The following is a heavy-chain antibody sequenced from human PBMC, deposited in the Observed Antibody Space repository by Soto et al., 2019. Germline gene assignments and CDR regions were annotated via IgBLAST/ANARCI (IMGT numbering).Heavy chain of an antibody. CDR3: ARAGLRGYSYGFRPLDY. CDR2: IIPIFGTA. Sequence: SVKVSCKASGGTFSSYAISWVRQAPGQGLEWMGGIIPIFGTANYAQKFQGRVTITADESTSTAYMELSSLRSEDTAVYYCARAGLRGYSYGFRPLDYWGQGTLVTVSS. D-gene: IGHD5-18*01. J-gene: IGHJ4*02. V-gene: IGHV1-69*13. CDR1: GGTFSSYA.